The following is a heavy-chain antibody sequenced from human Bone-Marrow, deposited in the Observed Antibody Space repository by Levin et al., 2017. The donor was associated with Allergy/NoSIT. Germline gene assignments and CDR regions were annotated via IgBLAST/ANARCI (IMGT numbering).Heavy chain of an antibody. V-gene: IGHV4-31*03. D-gene: IGHD3-10*01. Sequence: PSETLSLTCSVSGGSISSDGYYWSWIRQHPGKGLEWIGYIYHSGTTYYNPSLNSRVTISVDTSKNQFSLKLRPVTAADTAVYCCARDSYFGSGRYSPYYYYMDVWGKGTTVTVSS. J-gene: IGHJ6*03. CDR3: ARDSYFGSGRYSPYYYYMDV. CDR1: GGSISSDGYY. CDR2: IYHSGTT.